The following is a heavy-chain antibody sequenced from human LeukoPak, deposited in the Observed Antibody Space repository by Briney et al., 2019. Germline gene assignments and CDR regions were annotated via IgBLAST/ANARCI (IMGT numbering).Heavy chain of an antibody. J-gene: IGHJ5*02. V-gene: IGHV6-1*01. Sequence: SQTLSLTCAISGDSVSSNSAAWNWIRQSPSRGLGWLGRTYYRSKWYNDYAVSVKSRIAINPDTSKNQFSLQLNSVTPEDTAVYYCAGDPTAGTGIWFDPWGQGTLVTVSS. D-gene: IGHD6-19*01. CDR2: TYYRSKWYN. CDR3: AGDPTAGTGIWFDP. CDR1: GDSVSSNSAA.